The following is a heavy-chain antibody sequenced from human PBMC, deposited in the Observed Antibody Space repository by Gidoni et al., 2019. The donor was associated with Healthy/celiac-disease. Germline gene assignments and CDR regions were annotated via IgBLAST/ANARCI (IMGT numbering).Heavy chain of an antibody. V-gene: IGHV3-9*01. CDR3: AKETKWELLSSVVFDY. J-gene: IGHJ4*02. CDR2: VSWNSGSI. D-gene: IGHD1-26*01. Sequence: EVQLVESGGGLVQPGRSLRLSCAASGFTFDAYAMHWVRQAPGKGLEWVSGVSWNSGSIGYADSWKGRFTIARDNAKNSLYLQMISLRAEDTALYYCAKETKWELLSSVVFDYWGQGTLVTVSS. CDR1: GFTFDAYA.